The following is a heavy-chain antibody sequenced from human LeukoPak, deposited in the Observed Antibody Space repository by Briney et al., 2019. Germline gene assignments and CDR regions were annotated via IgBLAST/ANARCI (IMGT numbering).Heavy chain of an antibody. CDR1: GGSFSSDNSY. V-gene: IGHV4-61*02. CDR3: ARGYYYHR. J-gene: IGHJ4*02. D-gene: IGHD3-22*01. Sequence: SETLSLTCTVSGGSFSSDNSYWNWIRQPAVKGLEWIGRIYADGSSTYNPSLKSRVTISVEAPKNQFSLRLSSLTAADTAVYYCARGYYYHRWGQGTLVTVSS. CDR2: IYADGSS.